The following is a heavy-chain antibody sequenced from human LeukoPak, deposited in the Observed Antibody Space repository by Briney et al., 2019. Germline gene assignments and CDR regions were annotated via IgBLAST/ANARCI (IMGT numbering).Heavy chain of an antibody. J-gene: IGHJ4*02. V-gene: IGHV4-59*01. Sequence: SETLSLTCTVSGGSINSYYWSWIRQPPGKGLEWIGFIYYSGTTNYNPSLKSRVTILLDTSKKQFSLKLSSVTAADTAVYYCAREVVVAATYDYWGQGTLVTVSS. D-gene: IGHD2-15*01. CDR1: GGSINSYY. CDR3: AREVVVAATYDY. CDR2: IYYSGTT.